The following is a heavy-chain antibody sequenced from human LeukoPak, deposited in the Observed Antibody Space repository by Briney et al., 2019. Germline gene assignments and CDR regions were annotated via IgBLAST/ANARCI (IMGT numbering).Heavy chain of an antibody. J-gene: IGHJ4*02. CDR3: ARDQLWFGSPFDY. CDR1: GYTFTGYY. D-gene: IGHD3-10*01. CDR2: INPNSGGT. Sequence: ASVKVSCKASGYTFTGYYMHWVRQAPGQGLEWMGWINPNSGGTNYAQKFQGRVTMTRDTSISTAYMELSRLRSDDTAVYYCARDQLWFGSPFDYWGQGTLVTVSS. V-gene: IGHV1-2*02.